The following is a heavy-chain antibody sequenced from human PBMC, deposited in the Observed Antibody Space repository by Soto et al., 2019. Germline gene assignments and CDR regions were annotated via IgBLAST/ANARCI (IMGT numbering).Heavy chain of an antibody. D-gene: IGHD3-10*01. CDR3: ARVLLWFGELLNYYGMDV. J-gene: IGHJ6*02. V-gene: IGHV4-38-2*01. Sequence: PSETLSLTCAVSGYSISSGYYWGWIRQPPGKGLEWTGSIYHSGSTYYNPSLKSRVTISVDTSKNQFSLKLGSVTAADTAVYYCARVLLWFGELLNYYGMDVWGQGTTVTAP. CDR1: GYSISSGYY. CDR2: IYHSGST.